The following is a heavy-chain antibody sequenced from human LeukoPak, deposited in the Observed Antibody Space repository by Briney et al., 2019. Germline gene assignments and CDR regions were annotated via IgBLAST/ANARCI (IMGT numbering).Heavy chain of an antibody. CDR1: GGTFSSYA. D-gene: IGHD3-22*01. CDR2: IIPIFGTA. V-gene: IGHV1-69*13. Sequence: SVKVSCKASGGTFSSYAISWVRQAPGQGLEWMGGIIPIFGTANYAQKFQGRVTITADESTSTAYMELSSLRSEDTAVNYCAREDSSGYTSDYWGQGTLVTVSS. CDR3: AREDSSGYTSDY. J-gene: IGHJ4*02.